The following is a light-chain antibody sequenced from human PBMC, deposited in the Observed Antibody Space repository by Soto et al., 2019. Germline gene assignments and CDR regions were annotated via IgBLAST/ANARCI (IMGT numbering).Light chain of an antibody. CDR3: CSYAGSLYV. CDR2: DVS. Sequence: QSVLTQPRSVSGSPGQSVTISCTGTSSYVGGYNYVSWYQQHPGKAPKLMIYDVSKRPSGVPDRFSGSKSGNTASLTISGLQAEDEADYYCCSYAGSLYVFGTGTKLTVL. V-gene: IGLV2-11*01. J-gene: IGLJ1*01. CDR1: SSYVGGYNY.